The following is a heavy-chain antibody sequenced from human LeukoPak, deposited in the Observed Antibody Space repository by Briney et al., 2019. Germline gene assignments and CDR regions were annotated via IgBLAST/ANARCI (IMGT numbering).Heavy chain of an antibody. J-gene: IGHJ6*02. CDR2: IYTAGST. V-gene: IGHV3-53*01. CDR1: GFTVGTNH. Sequence: GGSLRLSCAASGFTVGTNHVSWVRLAPGKGLEWVSIIYTAGSTFYADSVKGRFTISRDNSRNTLFLQMNSLRAEDTAVYYCARTYSSSSFYYYYGMDVWGQGTTVTVSS. D-gene: IGHD6-6*01. CDR3: ARTYSSSSFYYYYGMDV.